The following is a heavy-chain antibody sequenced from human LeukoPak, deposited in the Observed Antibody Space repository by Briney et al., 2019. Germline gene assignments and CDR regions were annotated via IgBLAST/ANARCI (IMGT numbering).Heavy chain of an antibody. V-gene: IGHV4-39*07. CDR3: ARHRRDYGDYGDWFAP. CDR1: GVSIGSSRYY. J-gene: IGHJ5*02. CDR2: VYYNGNT. D-gene: IGHD4-17*01. Sequence: SETVSLTCTVSGVSIGSSRYYGGWIRRPPGKVVEWIGNVYYNGNTYYKPSLKSRVTISLDTAKNQSSLRFSSVTAADPAVYYCARHRRDYGDYGDWFAPWGPGTPVTVSS.